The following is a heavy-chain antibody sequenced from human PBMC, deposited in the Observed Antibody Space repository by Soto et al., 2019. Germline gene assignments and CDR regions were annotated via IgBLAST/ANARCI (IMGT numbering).Heavy chain of an antibody. V-gene: IGHV4-34*01. CDR1: GGSFSGYY. J-gene: IGHJ5*02. D-gene: IGHD3-22*01. CDR3: ATWAHYDSSGYGVLGWFDP. Sequence: QVQLQQWGAGLLKPSETLSLTCTVYGGSFSGYYWSWVRQPPGKGLEWVGEINHSASTNYNPSLKSRVTISVDTSKKQFSLKLSSVTAADTAVYYCATWAHYDSSGYGVLGWFDPWGQGTLVTVSS. CDR2: INHSAST.